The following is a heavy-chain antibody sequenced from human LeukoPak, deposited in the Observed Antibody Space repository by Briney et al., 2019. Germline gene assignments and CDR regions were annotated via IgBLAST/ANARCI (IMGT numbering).Heavy chain of an antibody. CDR1: GFIFSSSA. CDR2: ISYSGTST. D-gene: IGHD3-10*01. J-gene: IGHJ4*02. Sequence: GGSLRLSCAASGFIFSSSAMSWVRQAPGKGLEWVSAISYSGTSTFYVDSVKGRFTISRDNSKNTLCLQMNSLRAEDTAVYYCAKDYFAQNWGRGTLVTVSS. V-gene: IGHV3-23*01. CDR3: AKDYFAQN.